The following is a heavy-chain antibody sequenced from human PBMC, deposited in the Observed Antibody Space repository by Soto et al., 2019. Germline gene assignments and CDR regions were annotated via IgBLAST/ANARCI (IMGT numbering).Heavy chain of an antibody. J-gene: IGHJ4*02. V-gene: IGHV4-4*07. Sequence: PSETLTVTCTDSRASIYTYSWTWIRQPAGKGLQWIGHIYSSGSANYSPSLKSRVSMSVDSSKNQISLKLSSVTAADTAVYYCARGWGGWLYRGSYYFDYWGQGTLVTVSS. CDR2: IYSSGSA. CDR1: RASIYTYS. CDR3: ARGWGGWLYRGSYYFDY. D-gene: IGHD2-2*02.